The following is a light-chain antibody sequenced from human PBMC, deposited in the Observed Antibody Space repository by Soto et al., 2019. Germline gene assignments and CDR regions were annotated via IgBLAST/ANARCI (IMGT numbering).Light chain of an antibody. Sequence: QSALTQPPSASGSPGQSVTISCTGTSSDVGNYNSVSWYQQHPGKATKLMIFDVSRRPSGVPHRFSGSKSGNTASLTVSGLQHEDEADYYCCSYSNSNDLVFGGGTKLTVL. CDR2: DVS. V-gene: IGLV2-8*01. CDR1: SSDVGNYNS. J-gene: IGLJ3*02. CDR3: CSYSNSNDLV.